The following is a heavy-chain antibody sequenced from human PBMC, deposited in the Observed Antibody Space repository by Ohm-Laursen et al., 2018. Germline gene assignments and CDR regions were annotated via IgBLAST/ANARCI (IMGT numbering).Heavy chain of an antibody. CDR1: GFTFDDYA. CDR2: ISWHSKRI. J-gene: IGHJ1*01. Sequence: SLRLSCSASGFTFDDYAMHWVRQLPGKGLEWVSGISWHSKRIEYADSVKGRYTISRDNSKNTHYLQMNSLSAEDTAVYYCAQTWAEVGPRGEYFQHWGQGTLVTVSS. V-gene: IGHV3-9*01. CDR3: AQTWAEVGPRGEYFQH. D-gene: IGHD3/OR15-3a*01.